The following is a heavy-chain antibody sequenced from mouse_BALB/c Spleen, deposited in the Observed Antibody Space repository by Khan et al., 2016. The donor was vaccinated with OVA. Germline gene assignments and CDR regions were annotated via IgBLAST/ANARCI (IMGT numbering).Heavy chain of an antibody. CDR1: GFSLTSYG. Sequence: QVQLKQSGPGLVQPSQSLSITRTVSGFSLTSYGVHWVRQSPGKGLEWLGVIWSGGSTDYNAAFISRLSISKDNSKSQVFFKMNSLQANDTAIYYCARIFIGTTDYAMDYWGQGTSVTVSS. D-gene: IGHD2-14*01. J-gene: IGHJ4*01. CDR2: IWSGGST. V-gene: IGHV2-2*02. CDR3: ARIFIGTTDYAMDY.